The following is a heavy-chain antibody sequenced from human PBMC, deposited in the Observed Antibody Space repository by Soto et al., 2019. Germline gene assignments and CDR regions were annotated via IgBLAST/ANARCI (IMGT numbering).Heavy chain of an antibody. CDR2: IIPIFGTA. J-gene: IGHJ4*02. V-gene: IGHV1-69*05. CDR1: GGTFSSYA. D-gene: IGHD4-17*01. Sequence: ASVKVSCKASGGTFSSYAISWVRQAPGQGLEWMGGIIPIFGTANYAQKFQGRVTMTTDTSTSTAYMELRSLRSDDTAVYYCARVTTVTTRYFDYWGQGTLVTVS. CDR3: ARVTTVTTRYFDY.